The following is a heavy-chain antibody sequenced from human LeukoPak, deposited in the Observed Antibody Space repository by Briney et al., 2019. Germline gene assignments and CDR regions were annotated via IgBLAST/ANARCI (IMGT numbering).Heavy chain of an antibody. Sequence: GASVKVSCKASGGTFTSHAISWVRQAPGQGLEWMGWINPYSGETHYSQKFQGRVTMTRDTSISALYMELRWLTSDDTATYYCARVIPAPTVWGQGTTVTVSS. CDR3: ARVIPAPTV. D-gene: IGHD2-2*02. CDR2: INPYSGET. J-gene: IGHJ6*02. V-gene: IGHV1-2*02. CDR1: GGTFTSHA.